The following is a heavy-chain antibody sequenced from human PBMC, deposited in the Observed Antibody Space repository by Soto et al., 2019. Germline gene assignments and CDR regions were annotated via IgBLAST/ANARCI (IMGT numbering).Heavy chain of an antibody. D-gene: IGHD3-3*01. J-gene: IGHJ2*01. Sequence: GGSLRLSCAASGFTFSSYSMNWVRQAPGKGLEWVSYISSSSSTIYYADSVKGRFTISRDNAKNSLYLQRNSLRAEDTAVYYCARDFSIFGVVISDSWYFDLWGRGTLVTVSS. V-gene: IGHV3-48*01. CDR2: ISSSSSTI. CDR3: ARDFSIFGVVISDSWYFDL. CDR1: GFTFSSYS.